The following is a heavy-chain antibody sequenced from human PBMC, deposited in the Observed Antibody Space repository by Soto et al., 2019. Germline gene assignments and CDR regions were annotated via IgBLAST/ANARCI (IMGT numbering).Heavy chain of an antibody. CDR1: GYSFTSYW. Sequence: EVQLVQSGAEVKKPGESLRISCKGSGYSFTSYWISWVRQMPGKGLEWMGRIDPSDSYTNYSPSFQGHVTISADKSISTAYLQWSSLKASDTAMYYCARPSAVSYYYYGMDVWGQGTTVTVSS. CDR2: IDPSDSYT. D-gene: IGHD3-10*01. V-gene: IGHV5-10-1*01. J-gene: IGHJ6*02. CDR3: ARPSAVSYYYYGMDV.